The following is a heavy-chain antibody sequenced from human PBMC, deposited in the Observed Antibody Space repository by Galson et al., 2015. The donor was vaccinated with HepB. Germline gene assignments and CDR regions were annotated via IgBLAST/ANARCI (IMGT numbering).Heavy chain of an antibody. J-gene: IGHJ4*02. CDR2: ISYDGSDK. V-gene: IGHV3-30*18. Sequence: SLRLSCAASGLTFSRYGMHWVRQAPGKGLEWVAVISYDGSDKYCADSVKGRFTISRDNSKNTLDLQMNSLRAEDTAVYYCAKDGSSPHLDYWGQGTLVTVSS. CDR3: AKDGSSPHLDY. D-gene: IGHD1-26*01. CDR1: GLTFSRYG.